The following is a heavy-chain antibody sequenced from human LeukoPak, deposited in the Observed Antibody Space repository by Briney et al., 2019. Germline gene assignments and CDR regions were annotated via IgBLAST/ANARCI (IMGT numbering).Heavy chain of an antibody. CDR3: ARDRITMVRGVILFDP. CDR1: GFTFSSYS. V-gene: IGHV3-21*01. J-gene: IGHJ5*02. CDR2: ISSSSSYI. D-gene: IGHD3-10*01. Sequence: PGGSLRLSCAASGFTFSSYSMNWVRQAPGKGLEWVSSISSSSSYIYCADSVKGRFTISRDNAKNSLYLQMNSLRAEDTAVYYCARDRITMVRGVILFDPWGQGTLVTVSS.